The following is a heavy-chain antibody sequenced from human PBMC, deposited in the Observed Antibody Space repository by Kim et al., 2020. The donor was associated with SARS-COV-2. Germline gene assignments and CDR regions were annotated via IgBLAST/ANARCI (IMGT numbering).Heavy chain of an antibody. Sequence: NYADSVKGRFTISRDNAKNTLYLQMDSLRAGDTAIYYCTRNPAVGSMDVWGQGTTVTVSS. CDR3: TRNPAVGSMDV. J-gene: IGHJ6*02. D-gene: IGHD7-27*01. V-gene: IGHV3-74*01.